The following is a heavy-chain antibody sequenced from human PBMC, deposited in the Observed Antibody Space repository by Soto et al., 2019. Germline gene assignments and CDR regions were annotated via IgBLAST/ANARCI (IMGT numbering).Heavy chain of an antibody. CDR2: IIPIFGTA. J-gene: IGHJ4*02. Sequence: ASVKVSCKASGGTFSSYAISWVRQAPGQGLEWMGGIIPIFGTANYAQKFQGRVTITADESTSTAYMELSSLRSEDTAVYYCARDLGVGATPYYFDYWGQGTLVTVSS. V-gene: IGHV1-69*13. CDR3: ARDLGVGATPYYFDY. CDR1: GGTFSSYA. D-gene: IGHD1-26*01.